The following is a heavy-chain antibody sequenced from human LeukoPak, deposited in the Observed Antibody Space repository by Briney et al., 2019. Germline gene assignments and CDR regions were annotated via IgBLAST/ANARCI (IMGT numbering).Heavy chain of an antibody. CDR3: ARRYASGTYPLDY. D-gene: IGHD3-10*01. CDR2: INPSGGST. V-gene: IGHV1-46*01. Sequence: GASVKVSCKASGYTFTSYYMHWVRQAPGQGLEWMGIINPSGGSTSYAQKFQGRVTMTRDMSTSTVYMELSSLRVEDTAVYYCARRYASGTYPLDYWGQGTLVTVSS. CDR1: GYTFTSYY. J-gene: IGHJ4*02.